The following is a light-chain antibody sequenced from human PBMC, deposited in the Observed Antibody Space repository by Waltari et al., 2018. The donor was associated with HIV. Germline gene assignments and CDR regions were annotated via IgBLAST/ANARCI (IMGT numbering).Light chain of an antibody. CDR1: QAISDS. Sequence: DIQMTQSPSSLSASVGDRVTITCRASQAISDSLAWYQQTPGKAPKLLVSAASRLESGVPSRFSGSGSGTEYTLTISSLQPEDFATYYCQQYHTVPYTFGPGANVDI. CDR2: AAS. CDR3: QQYHTVPYT. J-gene: IGKJ3*01. V-gene: IGKV1-NL1*01.